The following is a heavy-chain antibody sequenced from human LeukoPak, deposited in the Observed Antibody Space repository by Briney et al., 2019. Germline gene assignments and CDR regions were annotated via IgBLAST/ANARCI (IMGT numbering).Heavy chain of an antibody. CDR3: ARDDRGSYYFDY. CDR1: GYTFTGYY. CDR2: INPNSGGT. V-gene: IGHV1-2*02. D-gene: IGHD1-26*01. Sequence: ASVKVSCMASGYTFTGYYMHWVRQAPGQGLEWMGWINPNSGGTNYAQKFQGRVTMTRDTSISTAYMELSRLRSDDTAVYYCARDDRGSYYFDYWGQGTLVTVSS. J-gene: IGHJ4*02.